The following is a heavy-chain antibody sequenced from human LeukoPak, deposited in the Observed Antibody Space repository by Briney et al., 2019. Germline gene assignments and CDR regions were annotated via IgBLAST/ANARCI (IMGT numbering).Heavy chain of an antibody. V-gene: IGHV3-23*01. D-gene: IGHD1-26*01. CDR2: VTGSGGST. Sequence: GGSLRLSCAASGFTFSRYDMNWVRQAPGKGLEWVSSVTGSGGSTSYADFVKGRFTISRDNSKNTLYLQVNSLRAEDTAIYYCAKGDGNYYYFDYWGQGTLVTVSS. CDR1: GFTFSRYD. J-gene: IGHJ4*02. CDR3: AKGDGNYYYFDY.